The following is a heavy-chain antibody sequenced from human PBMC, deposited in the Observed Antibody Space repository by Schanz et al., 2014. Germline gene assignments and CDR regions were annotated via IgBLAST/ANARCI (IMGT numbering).Heavy chain of an antibody. J-gene: IGHJ4*02. Sequence: QVQLVESGGGVVQPGRSLRLSCAASGFTFSSYGMHWVRQAPGKGLEWVVVIWYDGSNEYYADSVKGRFTISRDNSKNTMYLQMNSLRAEDTAVYYCARDGVAATTDFEYWGQGALVTVSS. V-gene: IGHV3-33*01. CDR1: GFTFSSYG. CDR3: ARDGVAATTDFEY. D-gene: IGHD1-1*01. CDR2: IWYDGSNE.